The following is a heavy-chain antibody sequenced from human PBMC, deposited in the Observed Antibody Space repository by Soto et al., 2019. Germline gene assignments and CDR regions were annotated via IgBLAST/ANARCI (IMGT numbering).Heavy chain of an antibody. CDR3: ARDRLDYGDYQESRYYYYYYGMDV. J-gene: IGHJ6*02. V-gene: IGHV3-30-3*01. CDR2: ISYDGSNK. Sequence: GGSLRLSCAASGFTFSSYAMHWVRQAPGKGLEWVAVISYDGSNKYYADSVKGRFTISRDNSKNTLYLQMNSLRAEDTAVYYCARDRLDYGDYQESRYYYYYYGMDVWGQGTTVTVSS. D-gene: IGHD4-17*01. CDR1: GFTFSSYA.